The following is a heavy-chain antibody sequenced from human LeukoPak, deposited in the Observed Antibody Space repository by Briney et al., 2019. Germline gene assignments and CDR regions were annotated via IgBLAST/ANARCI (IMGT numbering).Heavy chain of an antibody. CDR1: GGSISSYY. V-gene: IGHV4-59*01. CDR2: IYYSGST. D-gene: IGHD4-17*01. CDR3: ASLNDYGDYESAFDI. Sequence: PSETLSLTCTVSGGSISSYYWSWIRQPPGKGLEWIGYIYYSGSTNYNPSLKSRVTISVDTSKNQFSLKLSSVTAADTAVYYCASLNDYGDYESAFDIWGQGTMVTVSS. J-gene: IGHJ3*02.